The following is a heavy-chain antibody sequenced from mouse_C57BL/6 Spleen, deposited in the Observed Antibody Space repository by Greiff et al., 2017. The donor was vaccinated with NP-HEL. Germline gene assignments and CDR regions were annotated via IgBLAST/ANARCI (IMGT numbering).Heavy chain of an antibody. CDR2: INPNNGGT. V-gene: IGHV1-26*01. D-gene: IGHD2-10*02. CDR1: GYTFTDYY. CDR3: ASPRGPSRDYAMDY. J-gene: IGHJ4*01. Sequence: EVQLQQSGPELVKPGASVKISCKASGYTFTDYYMNWVKQSHGKSLEWIGDINPNNGGTSYNQKFKGKATLTVDKSSSTAYMELRSLTSEDSAVYYCASPRGPSRDYAMDYWGQGTSVTVSS.